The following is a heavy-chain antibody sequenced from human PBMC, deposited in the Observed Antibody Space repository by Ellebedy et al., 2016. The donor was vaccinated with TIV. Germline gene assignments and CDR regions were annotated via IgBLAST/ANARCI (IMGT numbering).Heavy chain of an antibody. Sequence: GESLKISXAASGFTVSSNYMSWVRQAPGKGLEWVSVIYSGGSTYYADSVKGRFTISRDNSKNTLYLQMNSLRAEDTAVYYCARGATAMVSAYWGQGTLVTVSS. D-gene: IGHD5-18*01. CDR1: GFTVSSNY. J-gene: IGHJ4*02. V-gene: IGHV3-53*01. CDR3: ARGATAMVSAY. CDR2: IYSGGST.